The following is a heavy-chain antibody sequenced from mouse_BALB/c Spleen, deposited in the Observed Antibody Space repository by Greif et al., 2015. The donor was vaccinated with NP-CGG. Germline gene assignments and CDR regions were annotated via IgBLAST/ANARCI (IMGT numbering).Heavy chain of an antibody. CDR1: GYTFTSYY. D-gene: IGHD3-3*01. V-gene: IGHV1S81*02. CDR3: TRSWDSYFDY. CDR2: INPSNGGT. Sequence: QVQLQQSEAELVTPGASVKLSCKASGYTFTSYYMYWVKQRPGQGLEWIGEINPSNGGTNFNEKFKSKATLTVDKSSSTAYMQLSSLTSEDSAVYYCTRSWDSYFDYWGQGTTLTVSS. J-gene: IGHJ2*01.